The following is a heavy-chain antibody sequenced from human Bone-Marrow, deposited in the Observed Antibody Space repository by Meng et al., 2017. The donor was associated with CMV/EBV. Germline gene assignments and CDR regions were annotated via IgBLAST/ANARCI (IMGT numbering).Heavy chain of an antibody. V-gene: IGHV4-59*01. D-gene: IGHD3-10*01. CDR2: IYYSGST. CDR3: ARDAVTMVRGGGFDP. J-gene: IGHJ5*02. Sequence: GSLRLTCTVSGGSISSYYWSWIRQPPGKGLEWIGYIYYSGSTNYNPSLKSRVTISVDTSKNQFSLKLSSVTAADTAVYYCARDAVTMVRGGGFDPWGQRTLVTVSS. CDR1: GGSISSYY.